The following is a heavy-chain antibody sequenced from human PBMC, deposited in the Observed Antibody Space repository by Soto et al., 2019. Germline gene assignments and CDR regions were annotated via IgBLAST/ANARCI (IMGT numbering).Heavy chain of an antibody. V-gene: IGHV3-23*01. CDR1: GFTFSSYA. D-gene: IGHD3-10*01. CDR3: AKFHGEAFNKRYFHY. J-gene: IGHJ4*02. CDR2: ITGGVGVT. Sequence: EVQLLESGGGLVQPGGSLRLSCAASGFTFSSYAMTWVRQAPGKGLEWVSVITGGVGVTYYADSVKGRFTISRDNSKNTLYLQMNSLRAEDTAVYNCAKFHGEAFNKRYFHYWGQGALVTVSS.